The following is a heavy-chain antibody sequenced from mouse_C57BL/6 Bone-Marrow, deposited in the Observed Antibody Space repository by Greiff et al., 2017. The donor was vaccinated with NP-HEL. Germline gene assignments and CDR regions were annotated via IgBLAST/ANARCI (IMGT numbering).Heavy chain of an antibody. V-gene: IGHV1-82*01. CDR3: ARGVIYYAMDY. CDR1: GYAFSSSW. Sequence: QVQLQQSGPELVKPGASVKISCKASGYAFSSSWMNWVKQRPGKGLEWIGRIYPGDGDTNYNGKFKGKATLTADKSSSTAYMQLSSLTSEDSAVYFCARGVIYYAMDYWGQGTSVTVSS. CDR2: IYPGDGDT. J-gene: IGHJ4*01.